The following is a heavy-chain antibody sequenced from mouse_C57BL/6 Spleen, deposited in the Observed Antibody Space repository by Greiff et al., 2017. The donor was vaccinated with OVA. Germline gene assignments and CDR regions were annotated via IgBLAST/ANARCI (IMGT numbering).Heavy chain of an antibody. D-gene: IGHD1-1*01. J-gene: IGHJ3*01. CDR2: IYPYNGVS. CDR1: GYSFTGYY. CDR3: ARHYYGSSYGGFAY. Sequence: DVKLVESGPELVKPGASVKISCKASGYSFTGYYMHWVKQSHGNILDWIGYIYPYNGVSSYNQKFKGKATLTVDKSSSTAYMELRSLTSEDSAVYYCARHYYGSSYGGFAYWGQGTLVTVSA. V-gene: IGHV1-31*01.